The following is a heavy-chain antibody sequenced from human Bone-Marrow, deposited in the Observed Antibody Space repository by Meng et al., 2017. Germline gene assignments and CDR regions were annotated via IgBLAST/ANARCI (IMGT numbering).Heavy chain of an antibody. D-gene: IGHD3-22*01. V-gene: IGHV3-33*01. CDR2: IWYDGSKK. CDR3: ARDPGAGYYDSSGFDY. CDR1: GFTFSSYG. Sequence: GESLKISCAASGFTFSSYGMHWVRQAPGKGLEWVAVIWYDGSKKYYADSVKGRFTISRDNSKNTLYLQMNSLRAEDTAVYYCARDPGAGYYDSSGFDYWGQGTLVTVSS. J-gene: IGHJ4*02.